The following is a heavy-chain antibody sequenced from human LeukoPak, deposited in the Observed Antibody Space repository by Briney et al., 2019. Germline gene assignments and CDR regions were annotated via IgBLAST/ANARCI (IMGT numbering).Heavy chain of an antibody. Sequence: GGSLRLSCAASGFTFDDYGMSWVRQAPGKGLEWVSYISSSGSTIYYADSVKGRFTISRDNAKNSLFLQMNSLRAEDTAVYYCARDGVGRVPEMSAPDYWGQGTLVTVSS. CDR1: GFTFDDYG. D-gene: IGHD3-16*01. V-gene: IGHV3-48*01. J-gene: IGHJ4*02. CDR3: ARDGVGRVPEMSAPDY. CDR2: ISSSGSTI.